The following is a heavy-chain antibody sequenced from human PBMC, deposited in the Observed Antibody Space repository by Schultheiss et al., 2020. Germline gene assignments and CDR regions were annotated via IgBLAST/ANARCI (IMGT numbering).Heavy chain of an antibody. D-gene: IGHD3-3*01. CDR1: GFTFSSYS. J-gene: IGHJ4*02. Sequence: GGSLRLSCAASGFTFSSYSMNWVRQAPGKGLEWVSGISWNSGSIGYADSVKGRFTISRDNAKNSLYLQMNSLRAEDTAVYYCARDKGNFWSGYYFARRVRHETNLSIRTDYWGQGTLVTVSS. CDR2: ISWNSGSI. CDR3: ARDKGNFWSGYYFARRVRHETNLSIRTDY. V-gene: IGHV3-48*04.